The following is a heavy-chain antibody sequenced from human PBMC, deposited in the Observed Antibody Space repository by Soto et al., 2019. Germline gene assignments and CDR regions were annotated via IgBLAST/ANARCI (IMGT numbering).Heavy chain of an antibody. CDR2: ISGSGGST. D-gene: IGHD5-12*01. CDR3: ATGNSGYDVRLDY. V-gene: IGHV3-23*01. J-gene: IGHJ4*02. Sequence: GGSLRLSCAASGFTFSSYAMSWVRQAPGKGLEWVSAISGSGGSTYYADSVKGRFTISRDNSKNTLYLQMNSLRAEDTAVYYCATGNSGYDVRLDYWGQGTLVTVSS. CDR1: GFTFSSYA.